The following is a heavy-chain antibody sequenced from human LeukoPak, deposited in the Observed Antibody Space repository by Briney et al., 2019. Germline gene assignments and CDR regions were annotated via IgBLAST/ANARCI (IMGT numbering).Heavy chain of an antibody. D-gene: IGHD3-22*01. Sequence: PGGSLRLSCAASGFTVSSNYMSWVRQAPGKGLEWVSVIYSGGSTYYADSVKGRFTISRDNSKNTLYLQMNSLRAEDTAVYYCARGGYYDSSGYSSFVDYWGQGTLVTVSS. CDR1: GFTVSSNY. CDR3: ARGGYYDSSGYSSFVDY. J-gene: IGHJ4*02. V-gene: IGHV3-53*01. CDR2: IYSGGST.